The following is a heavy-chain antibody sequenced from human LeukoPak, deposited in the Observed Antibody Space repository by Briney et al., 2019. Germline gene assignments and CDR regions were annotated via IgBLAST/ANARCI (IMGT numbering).Heavy chain of an antibody. CDR2: INPNSGGT. Sequence: ASVKVSCKASGYTFTGYHMHWVRQAPGQGLEWMGWINPNSGGTNYAQKFQGRVTMTRDTSISTAYMELSRLRSEDTAVYYWAAVAGLGNAFDIWGQGTMVTVSS. CDR1: GYTFTGYH. V-gene: IGHV1-2*02. D-gene: IGHD6-19*01. CDR3: AAVAGLGNAFDI. J-gene: IGHJ3*02.